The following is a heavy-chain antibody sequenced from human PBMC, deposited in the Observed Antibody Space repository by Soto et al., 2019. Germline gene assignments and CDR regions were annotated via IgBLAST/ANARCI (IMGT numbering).Heavy chain of an antibody. D-gene: IGHD3-3*02. V-gene: IGHV3-23*01. CDR3: VKYHILPGYP. CDR1: GFNFSTYA. J-gene: IGHJ5*02. CDR2: LSGSGTTP. Sequence: EVQLLESGGGLVQPGGSLRLSCAVSGFNFSTYAMNWVRQAPGKGLEWVSTLSGSGTTPYYADSVKGRFTISRDSSKNTFFLQMPSLRAEDKAVYYCVKYHILPGYPWGQGTLVTVSS.